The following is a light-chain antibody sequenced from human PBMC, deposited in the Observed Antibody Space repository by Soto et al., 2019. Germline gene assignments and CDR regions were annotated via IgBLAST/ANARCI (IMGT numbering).Light chain of an antibody. CDR1: QSISTW. V-gene: IGKV1-39*01. CDR2: AAS. CDR3: QQSYSTPLT. J-gene: IGKJ4*01. Sequence: DIPLTQSLPTLSASLPARVCIXWWASQSISTWLAWYQQRPGKAPKLLIYAASSLQSGVPSRFSGSGSGTDFTLTISSLQPEDFATYYCQQSYSTPLTFGGGTKVDTK.